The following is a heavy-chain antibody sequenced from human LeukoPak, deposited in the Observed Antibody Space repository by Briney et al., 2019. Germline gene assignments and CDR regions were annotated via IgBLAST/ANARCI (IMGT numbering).Heavy chain of an antibody. CDR3: ARVDDRGHYYDSSGPRKLFDY. CDR1: GYTFTGYY. Sequence: ASVKVSCKASGYTFTGYYMHWVRQAPGQGLEWMGWINPDSGGTNYAQKFQGRVTMTRDTSISTAYMQLSRLSSDDTAVYYCARVDDRGHYYDSSGPRKLFDYWGQGTLVTVSS. CDR2: INPDSGGT. J-gene: IGHJ4*02. D-gene: IGHD3-22*01. V-gene: IGHV1-2*02.